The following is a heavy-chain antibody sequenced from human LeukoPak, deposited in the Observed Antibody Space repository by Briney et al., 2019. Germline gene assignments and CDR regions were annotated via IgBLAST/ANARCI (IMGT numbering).Heavy chain of an antibody. CDR1: GGSISSYY. CDR2: INHSGST. CDR3: VRNWFDP. Sequence: SETLSLTCTVSGGSISSYYWSWIRQPPGKGLEWIGEINHSGSTSYNPSLKSRVTISVDTSKNQFSLKLSSVTAADTAVYYCVRNWFDPWGQGTLVTVSS. V-gene: IGHV4-34*01. J-gene: IGHJ5*02.